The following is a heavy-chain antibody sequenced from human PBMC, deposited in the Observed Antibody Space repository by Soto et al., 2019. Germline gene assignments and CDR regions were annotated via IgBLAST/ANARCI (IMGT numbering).Heavy chain of an antibody. CDR1: GGSISSGGYY. D-gene: IGHD5-12*01. Sequence: QVQLQESGPGLVKPSQTLSLTCTVSGGSISSGGYYWSWIRQHPGKGLEWIGYIYYSGSTYYNPSPKSRVTIPVYPSKNPFSLKLSSVTAADTAVYYCARGDNSGYDYGGLGAFFDYGGQGTLVTVSS. J-gene: IGHJ4*02. V-gene: IGHV4-31*03. CDR2: IYYSGST. CDR3: ARGDNSGYDYGGLGAFFDY.